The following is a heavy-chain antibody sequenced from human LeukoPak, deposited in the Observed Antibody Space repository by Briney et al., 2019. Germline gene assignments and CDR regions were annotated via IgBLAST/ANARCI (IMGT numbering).Heavy chain of an antibody. V-gene: IGHV1-46*03. CDR1: GYTFTSYY. J-gene: IGHJ4*02. CDR3: ARDAPFKYCSSTSCSGFDY. D-gene: IGHD2-2*01. Sequence: ASVKVSCKASGYTFTSYYMHWVRQAPGQGLEWMGIINPSGGSTSYAQKFQGRVTMTRDTSTSTVCMEPSSLRSEDTAVYYCARDAPFKYCSSTSCSGFDYWGQGTLVTVSS. CDR2: INPSGGST.